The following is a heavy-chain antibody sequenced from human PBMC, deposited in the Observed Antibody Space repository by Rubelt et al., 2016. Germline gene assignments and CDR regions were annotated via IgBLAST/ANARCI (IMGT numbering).Heavy chain of an antibody. V-gene: IGHV1-2*02. CDR3: ARDLYKGPRWLVAY. J-gene: IGHJ4*02. Sequence: QVQLVQSGAEVKKPGASVKVSCKASGYTFTGYYMHWVRQAPGQGLEWMGWINPNSGGTNYAQKCQGRVTMTRDTSISPAYMELSRLRSDDTAVYYCARDLYKGPRWLVAYWGQGTLVTVSS. CDR1: GYTFTGYY. D-gene: IGHD6-19*01. CDR2: INPNSGGT.